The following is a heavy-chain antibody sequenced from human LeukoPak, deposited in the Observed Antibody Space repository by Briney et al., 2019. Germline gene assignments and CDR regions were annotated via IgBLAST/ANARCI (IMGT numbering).Heavy chain of an antibody. CDR1: GASISSYY. J-gene: IGHJ4*02. Sequence: TSETLSLTCTVSGASISSYYRNWIRNPPGKGLDWIGYIYTSGSTNYNPSLKSRVTISVDTSKNQFSLKLSSVTAADTAVYYCARHGYSSSWFDYWGQGTLVTVSS. D-gene: IGHD6-13*01. CDR2: IYTSGST. V-gene: IGHV4-4*09. CDR3: ARHGYSSSWFDY.